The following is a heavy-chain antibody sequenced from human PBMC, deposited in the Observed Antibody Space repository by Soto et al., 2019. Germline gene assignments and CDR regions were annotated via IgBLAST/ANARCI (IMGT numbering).Heavy chain of an antibody. D-gene: IGHD5-12*01. CDR2: IYPGDSDT. Sequence: PGESLKISCKGSGYSFTSYWIGWVRQMPGKGLEWMGIIYPGDSDTRYSPSFQGQVTISADKSISTAYLQWSSLKASDTAMYYCARVKRRGYSGCGRSRFDPWGQGTLVTV. CDR3: ARVKRRGYSGCGRSRFDP. J-gene: IGHJ5*02. V-gene: IGHV5-51*01. CDR1: GYSFTSYW.